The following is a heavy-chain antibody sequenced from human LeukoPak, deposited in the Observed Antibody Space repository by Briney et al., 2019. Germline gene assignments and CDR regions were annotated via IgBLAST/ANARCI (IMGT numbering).Heavy chain of an antibody. CDR1: GFTFSSYA. J-gene: IGHJ4*02. V-gene: IGHV3-23*01. D-gene: IGHD3-10*01. CDR2: ISAGGGGT. CDR3: AKDLRSGSNYGFFDY. Sequence: GGSLRLSCAASGFTFSSYAMSWVRQAPGKGLEWVSGISAGGGGTYYADSVKGRFTISRDNSESTLYLQMNSLRAEDTAIYFCAKDLRSGSNYGFFDYWGQGTLVTVSS.